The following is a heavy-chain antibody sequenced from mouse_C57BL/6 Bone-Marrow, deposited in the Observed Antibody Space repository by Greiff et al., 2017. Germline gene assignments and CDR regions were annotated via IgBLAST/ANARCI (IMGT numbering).Heavy chain of an antibody. Sequence: VQLQQSGAELVRPGASVKLSCTASGFNIKDDYMHWVKQRPEQGLEWIGWIDPENGDTEYASKFQGKATITADTTANTAYRQLSSLTSADSAVYYCTVDYYGSSWGFAYGGQGTLVTVSA. CDR3: TVDYYGSSWGFAY. V-gene: IGHV14-4*01. J-gene: IGHJ3*01. D-gene: IGHD1-1*01. CDR1: GFNIKDDY. CDR2: IDPENGDT.